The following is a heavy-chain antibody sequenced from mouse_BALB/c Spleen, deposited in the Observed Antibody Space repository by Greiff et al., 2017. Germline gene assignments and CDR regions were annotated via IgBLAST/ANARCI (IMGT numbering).Heavy chain of an antibody. CDR2: ISYSGST. Sequence: EVQLQESGPGLVKPSQSLSLTCTVTGYSITSDYAWNWIRQFPGNKLEWMGYISYSGSTSYNPSLKSRISITRDTSKNQFFLQLNSVTTEDTATYYCAREARSAYWGQGTLVTVSA. V-gene: IGHV3-2*02. J-gene: IGHJ3*01. CDR3: AREARSAY. CDR1: GYSITSDYA.